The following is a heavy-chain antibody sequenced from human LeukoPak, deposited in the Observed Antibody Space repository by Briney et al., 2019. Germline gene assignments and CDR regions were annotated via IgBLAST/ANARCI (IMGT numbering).Heavy chain of an antibody. CDR1: GYTFTDYY. V-gene: IGHV1-69-2*01. J-gene: IGHJ4*02. CDR3: ATLSMTNIDY. Sequence: ASVMACCKVSGYTFTDYYMHWVQQAPGKGLEWMGLVDPEDGETIYAEKFQGRGTITADTSTDTAYMELSSLRSEDTAVYYCATLSMTNIDYWGQGTLVTVSS. CDR2: VDPEDGET.